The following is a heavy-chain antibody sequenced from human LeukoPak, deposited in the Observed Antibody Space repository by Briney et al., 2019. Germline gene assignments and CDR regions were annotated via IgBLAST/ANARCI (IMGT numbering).Heavy chain of an antibody. J-gene: IGHJ4*02. V-gene: IGHV4-61*02. CDR1: GDSISSGDYY. Sequence: PSQTLSLTCTVSGDSISSGDYYWSWIRQPAGKGLEWIGRISSSGSTNYNPSLKSRVTISVDTSKNQFSLKLSSVTAADTAVYFCARGRLADRAAAADYWGQGTLVTVSS. CDR2: ISSSGST. D-gene: IGHD6-13*01. CDR3: ARGRLADRAAAADY.